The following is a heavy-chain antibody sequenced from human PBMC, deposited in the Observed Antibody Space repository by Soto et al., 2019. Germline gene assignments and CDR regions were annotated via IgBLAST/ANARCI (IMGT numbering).Heavy chain of an antibody. CDR1: GGSISSGGYY. D-gene: IGHD2-2*01. CDR2: IYYSGST. Sequence: PSETLSLTCTVSGGSISSGGYYWSWIRQHPGKGLEWIGYIYYSGSTYYNPSLKSRVTISVDTSKNQFSLKLSSVTAADTAVYYCARDNTISPGMDVWGQGTTVTVSS. V-gene: IGHV4-31*03. J-gene: IGHJ6*02. CDR3: ARDNTISPGMDV.